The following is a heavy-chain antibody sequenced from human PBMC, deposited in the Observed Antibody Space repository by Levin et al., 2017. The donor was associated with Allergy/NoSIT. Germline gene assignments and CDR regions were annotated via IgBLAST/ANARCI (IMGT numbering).Heavy chain of an antibody. Sequence: GGSLRLSCAASGFTFSSYGMHWVRQAPGKGLEWVAVISYDGSNKYYADSVKGRFTISRDNSKNTLYLQMNSLRAEDTAVYYCAKGSSSWGRDHYGMDVWGQGTTVTVSS. V-gene: IGHV3-30*18. CDR1: GFTFSSYG. CDR3: AKGSSSWGRDHYGMDV. D-gene: IGHD6-13*01. CDR2: ISYDGSNK. J-gene: IGHJ6*02.